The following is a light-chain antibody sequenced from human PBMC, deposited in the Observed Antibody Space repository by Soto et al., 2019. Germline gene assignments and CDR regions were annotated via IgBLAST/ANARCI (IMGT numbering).Light chain of an antibody. V-gene: IGKV1-5*03. CDR3: QHYKSYPWT. J-gene: IGKJ1*01. Sequence: DIQMTQSPSTMSASVGDRVTITCRASQSIDSWLAWYQQKPGKAPKFLMYKASNLESGVPLRFCGSGSETEVTLTISSLQPDDFAIYYCQHYKSYPWTFGQGTKVELK. CDR2: KAS. CDR1: QSIDSW.